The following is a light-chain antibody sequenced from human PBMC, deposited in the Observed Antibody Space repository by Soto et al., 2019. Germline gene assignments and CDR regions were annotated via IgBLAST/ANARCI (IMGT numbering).Light chain of an antibody. Sequence: EIVFTQSPGTLSLSPGERATLSCRASQSVSSRYLAWYQQKPGQAPRLLIYGASTRATGIPARFSGSGSGTELTLTISSLQSEDFAVYYCQQYNNWPTITFGQGTRLEIK. CDR1: QSVSSRY. J-gene: IGKJ5*01. CDR2: GAS. V-gene: IGKV3-15*01. CDR3: QQYNNWPTIT.